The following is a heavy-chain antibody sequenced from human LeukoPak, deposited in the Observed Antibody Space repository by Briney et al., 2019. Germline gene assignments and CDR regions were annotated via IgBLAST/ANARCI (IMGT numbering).Heavy chain of an antibody. V-gene: IGHV4-34*01. D-gene: IGHD2-2*02. CDR3: ARALGDIVVVPAATPNWFDP. CDR1: GGSFSGYY. J-gene: IGHJ5*02. Sequence: PSETLSLTCAVYGGSFSGYYWGWIRQPPGKGLEWIGEINHSGSTNYNPSLKSRVTISVDTSKNQFSLKLSSVTAADTAVYYCARALGDIVVVPAATPNWFDPWGQGTLVTVSS. CDR2: INHSGST.